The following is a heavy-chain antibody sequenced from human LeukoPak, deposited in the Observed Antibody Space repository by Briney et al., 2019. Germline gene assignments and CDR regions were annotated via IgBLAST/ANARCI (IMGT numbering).Heavy chain of an antibody. V-gene: IGHV4-34*01. CDR2: INHSGIT. D-gene: IGHD2-15*01. J-gene: IGHJ5*02. Sequence: NPSQTLSLTSAVYGGSPRRYYWSSIRQPPGNRLECIGEINHSGITNYTPSLKSPVTLSVDTSKHPFSLNPSTVTPAPPPTQHCMRRGYCSGGSCPTGGWFDLWGQGTVVSVFS. CDR3: MRRGYCSGGSCPTGGWFDL. CDR1: GGSPRRYY.